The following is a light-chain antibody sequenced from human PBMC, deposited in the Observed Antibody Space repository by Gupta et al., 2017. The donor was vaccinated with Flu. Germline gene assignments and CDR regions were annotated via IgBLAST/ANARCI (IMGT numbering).Light chain of an antibody. J-gene: IGKJ2*03. V-gene: IGKV1-39*01. CDR1: QSISSY. Sequence: DIQMTQSPSSLSASVGDRVTIPCRASQSISSYLNWYQQKPGKAPKLLIYAASSLQSGVPSRFSGSGSGTDFTLTISSLQPEDFATYYCQQSYSTPYSFGQGTKLEI. CDR3: QQSYSTPYS. CDR2: AAS.